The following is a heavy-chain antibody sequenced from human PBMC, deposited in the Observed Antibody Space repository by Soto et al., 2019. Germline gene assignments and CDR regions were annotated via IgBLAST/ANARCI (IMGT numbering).Heavy chain of an antibody. V-gene: IGHV4-34*01. Sequence: SETLSLTCAVYGGSFSGYYWSWIRQPPGKGLEWIGEINHSGSTNYNPSLKSRVTISVDTSKNQFSLKLSSVTAADTAVYYCARGGRYDFWSGTGPLDYWGQGTLVTVSS. D-gene: IGHD3-3*01. J-gene: IGHJ4*02. CDR3: ARGGRYDFWSGTGPLDY. CDR2: INHSGST. CDR1: GGSFSGYY.